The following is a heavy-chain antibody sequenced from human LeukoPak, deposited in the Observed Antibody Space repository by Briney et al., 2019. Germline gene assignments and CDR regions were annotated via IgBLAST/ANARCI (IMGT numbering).Heavy chain of an antibody. Sequence: GASVKVSCKASGYSFSYYGINWVRQAPGQGLEWMGWISTYSGNTNYAQKFQGRVTMTTDTSTSTAYMELRSLRSDDTAVYYCARERGGDSGSYHPTDYWGQGTLVTVSS. D-gene: IGHD1-26*01. CDR3: ARERGGDSGSYHPTDY. CDR1: GYSFSYYG. J-gene: IGHJ4*02. CDR2: ISTYSGNT. V-gene: IGHV1-18*01.